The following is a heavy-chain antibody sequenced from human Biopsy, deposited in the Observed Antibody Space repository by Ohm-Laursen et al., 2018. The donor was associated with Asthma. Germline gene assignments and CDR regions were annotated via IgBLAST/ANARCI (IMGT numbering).Heavy chain of an antibody. V-gene: IGHV4-61*01. CDR3: ARVPTTLRYFDL. Sequence: GTLSLTCTVSGGSVSRGSYYWSWIRQPPGKGLAWVSYISYSGSTDYNPSLKSRLTISMDTSKNQFSLKLSSVTAADTAVYYCARVPTTLRYFDLWGRGTLVTVSS. CDR2: ISYSGST. J-gene: IGHJ2*01. D-gene: IGHD2-15*01. CDR1: GGSVSRGSYY.